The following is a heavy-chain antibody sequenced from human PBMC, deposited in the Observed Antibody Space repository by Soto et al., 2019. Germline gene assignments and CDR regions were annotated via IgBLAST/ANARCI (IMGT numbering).Heavy chain of an antibody. Sequence: GGSLRLSCTASGFTFGDYAMSWFRQAPGKGLEWVGFIRSKAYGGTTEYAASVKGRFTISSDDSKSIAYLQMNSLKTEDTAVYYCTASCSGGSCYYPPYYYYYYMDVWGKGTTVTVSS. D-gene: IGHD2-15*01. CDR1: GFTFGDYA. V-gene: IGHV3-49*03. CDR3: TASCSGGSCYYPPYYYYYYMDV. CDR2: IRSKAYGGTT. J-gene: IGHJ6*03.